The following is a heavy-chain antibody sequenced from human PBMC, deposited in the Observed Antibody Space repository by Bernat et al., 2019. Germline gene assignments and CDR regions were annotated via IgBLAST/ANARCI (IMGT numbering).Heavy chain of an antibody. J-gene: IGHJ4*02. V-gene: IGHV3-15*01. CDR1: GFIFSNAW. CDR2: IKSKTDGGTT. D-gene: IGHD4/OR15-4a*01. CDR3: TTGYYGAQDY. Sequence: EVQLVESGGGLVKPGGSLSLSCAASGFIFSNAWMSWVRQAPGKGLEWVGRIKSKTDGGTTDYAAPVKGRFTISRDDSKHTLYLQMNSLKTEDTAVYYCTTGYYGAQDYWGQGTLVTVSS.